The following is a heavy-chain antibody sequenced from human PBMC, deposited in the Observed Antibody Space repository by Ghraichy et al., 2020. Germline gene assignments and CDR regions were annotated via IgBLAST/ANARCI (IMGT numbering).Heavy chain of an antibody. CDR2: ISGSGGST. D-gene: IGHD1-26*01. Sequence: GGSLRLSCAASGFTFSSYAMSWVRQAPGKGLEWVSAISGSGGSTYYADSVKGRFTISRDNSKNTLYLQMNSLRAEDTAVYYCAKPHGIVGATTFSGLVYWGQGTLVTVSS. V-gene: IGHV3-23*01. CDR1: GFTFSSYA. J-gene: IGHJ4*02. CDR3: AKPHGIVGATTFSGLVY.